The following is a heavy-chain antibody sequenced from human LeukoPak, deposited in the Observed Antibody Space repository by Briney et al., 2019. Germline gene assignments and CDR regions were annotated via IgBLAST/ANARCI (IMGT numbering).Heavy chain of an antibody. CDR3: AREKTYYDILTGYYFVALHNWFDP. J-gene: IGHJ5*02. CDR2: INPSGGST. Sequence: GASVKVSCKASGYTFTSYYMHWVRQAPGQGLEWMGIINPSGGSTSYAQKFQGRVTMTRDTSTSTVYMELSSLRSEDTAVYYCAREKTYYDILTGYYFVALHNWFDPWGQGTLVTVSS. CDR1: GYTFTSYY. V-gene: IGHV1-46*01. D-gene: IGHD3-9*01.